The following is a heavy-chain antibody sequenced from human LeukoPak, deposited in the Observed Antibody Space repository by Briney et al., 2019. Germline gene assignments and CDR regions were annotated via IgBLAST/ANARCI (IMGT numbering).Heavy chain of an antibody. CDR3: ARAGYSSSWYYFDY. V-gene: IGHV1-2*06. Sequence: ASAKVSCKASGYTFTGYYMHWVRQAPGQGLEWMGRINPNSGGTNYAQKFQGRVTMTRDTSISTAYMELSRLRSDDTAVYYCARAGYSSSWYYFDYWGQGTLVTVSS. CDR1: GYTFTGYY. CDR2: INPNSGGT. J-gene: IGHJ4*02. D-gene: IGHD6-13*01.